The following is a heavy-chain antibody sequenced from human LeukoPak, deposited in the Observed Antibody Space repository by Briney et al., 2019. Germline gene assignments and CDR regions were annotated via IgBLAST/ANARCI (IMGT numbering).Heavy chain of an antibody. CDR3: SSSITAAAAGDY. J-gene: IGHJ4*02. CDR1: GFTFSSYS. Sequence: PGGSLRLSCAASGFTFSSYSMNWVRQAPGKGLEWVSCTSSSSSYIYYADSVKGRFTISRDNAKNSLYLQMNSLRAEDTAVYYCSSSITAAAAGDYWGQGTLVTVSS. V-gene: IGHV3-21*01. D-gene: IGHD6-13*01. CDR2: TSSSSSYI.